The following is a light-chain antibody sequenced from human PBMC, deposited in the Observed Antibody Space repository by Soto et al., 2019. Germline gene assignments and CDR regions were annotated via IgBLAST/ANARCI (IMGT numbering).Light chain of an antibody. Sequence: DIVLTQSPATLSLSPGERATLSCGASQSVSSSHLAWYQQKPRRAPRLLIYDVSSRVTGVPDRYSGSGSGTDFTLPISRLEPEDVAVYYCQQHGSSSYTFGQGTKLEIK. CDR3: QQHGSSSYT. J-gene: IGKJ2*01. CDR1: QSVSSSH. CDR2: DVS. V-gene: IGKV3D-20*01.